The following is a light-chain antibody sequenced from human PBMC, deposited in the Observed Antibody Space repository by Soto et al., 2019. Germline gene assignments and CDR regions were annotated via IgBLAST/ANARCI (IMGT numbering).Light chain of an antibody. Sequence: EVVMTQSPATLSVSPGERATLSCRASQSVSRNLAWYQQRPGRAPRLLIYDASTRATNIPTRFSGSGSGTEFTLTISSLQSEYFAVYYCQHYNHWPLYTFGQGTKLEIK. V-gene: IGKV3-15*01. CDR3: QHYNHWPLYT. CDR1: QSVSRN. J-gene: IGKJ2*01. CDR2: DAS.